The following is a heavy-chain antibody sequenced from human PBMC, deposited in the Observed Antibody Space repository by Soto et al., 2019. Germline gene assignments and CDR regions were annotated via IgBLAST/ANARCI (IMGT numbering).Heavy chain of an antibody. CDR1: GGTFSSYA. J-gene: IGHJ6*02. D-gene: IGHD5-12*01. CDR2: IIPIFGTA. Sequence: ASVKVSCKASGGTFSSYAISWVRQAPGQGLEWMGGIIPIFGTANYAQKFQGRVTIAADESTSTAYMELSSLRSEDTAVYYCARDRVDIVATISIFVYYGMDVWGQGTTVTVSS. CDR3: ARDRVDIVATISIFVYYGMDV. V-gene: IGHV1-69*13.